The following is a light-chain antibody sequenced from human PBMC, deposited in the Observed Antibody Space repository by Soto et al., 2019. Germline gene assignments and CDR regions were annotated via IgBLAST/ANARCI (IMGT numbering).Light chain of an antibody. Sequence: QSALTQPPSASGSPGQSVTISCTGTSSDVGDYKYVSWYQQHPGKAPKLMIYEVDKRPSGVPDRFSGSKSGNTASLAVSWLQAEDEADYFCSSYAGSNVIFGGGTKLTVL. CDR3: SSYAGSNVI. CDR1: SSDVGDYKY. CDR2: EVD. V-gene: IGLV2-8*01. J-gene: IGLJ2*01.